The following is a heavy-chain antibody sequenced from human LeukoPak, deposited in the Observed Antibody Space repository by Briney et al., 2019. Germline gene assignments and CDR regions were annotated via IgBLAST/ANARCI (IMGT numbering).Heavy chain of an antibody. CDR3: ARVDSRATAVN. CDR2: ISSSSSTT. V-gene: IGHV3-48*01. J-gene: IGHJ4*02. CDR1: GFTFSSYS. D-gene: IGHD3-22*01. Sequence: PGGSLRLSCAASGFTFSSYSMNWVRQAPGKGLEWVSYISSSSSTTYYADSVKGRFTISRDNAKNSLYLQMNSLRAEDTAVYYCARVDSRATAVNWGQGTLVTVSS.